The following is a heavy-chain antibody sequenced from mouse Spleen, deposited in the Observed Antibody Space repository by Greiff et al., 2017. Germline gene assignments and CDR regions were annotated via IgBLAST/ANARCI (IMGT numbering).Heavy chain of an antibody. Sequence: QVQLQQHGAELVRPGSSVKLSCKASGYTFTSYWMDWGKQRPGQGLEWIGNIYPSDSETHYNQKFKDKATLTVDKSSSTAYMQLSSLTSEDSAVYYCARQLTGSAYWGQGTLVTVSA. CDR1: GYTFTSYW. D-gene: IGHD4-1*01. J-gene: IGHJ3*01. CDR2: IYPSDSET. V-gene: IGHV1-61*01. CDR3: ARQLTGSAY.